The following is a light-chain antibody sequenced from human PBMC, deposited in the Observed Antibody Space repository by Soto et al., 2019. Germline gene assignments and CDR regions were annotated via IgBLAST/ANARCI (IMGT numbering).Light chain of an antibody. CDR1: QSVSSSY. Sequence: EIVLTQSPGTLSLSPGERATLSCRASQSVSSSYLAWYQQKPGQAPRLLIYGASSRATGIPDRFSGSGSGTDFNLTISRLAPEGFAVYYCQQYGSSQTFGQGTKVELK. V-gene: IGKV3-20*01. CDR3: QQYGSSQT. CDR2: GAS. J-gene: IGKJ1*01.